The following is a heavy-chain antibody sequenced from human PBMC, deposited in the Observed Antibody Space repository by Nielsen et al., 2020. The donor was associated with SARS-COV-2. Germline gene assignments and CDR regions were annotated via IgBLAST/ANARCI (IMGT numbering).Heavy chain of an antibody. V-gene: IGHV4-39*01. CDR1: GGSISSSRYY. CDR2: IYYSGST. D-gene: IGHD6-19*01. J-gene: IGHJ5*02. Sequence: SETLSLTCTVSGGSISSSRYYWGWIRQPPGKGLEWIGSIYYSGSTYYNPSLKSRVTISVDTSKNQFSLKLSSVTAADTAVYYCAITYSGWPYNGFDPWGQGTLVTVSS. CDR3: AITYSGWPYNGFDP.